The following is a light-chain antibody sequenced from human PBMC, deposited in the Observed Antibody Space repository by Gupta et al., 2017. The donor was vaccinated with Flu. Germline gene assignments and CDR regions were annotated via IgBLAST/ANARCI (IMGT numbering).Light chain of an antibody. CDR3: ESFASNIEYL. Sequence: DHCSVTPQAPVKAPMLVIFDVSHLPAGSSDRFSGAKSGTTASLTISGHQAEDEADYYCESFASNIEYLFGTGTKVTVL. V-gene: IGLV2-14*03. CDR2: DVS. CDR1: DH. J-gene: IGLJ1*01.